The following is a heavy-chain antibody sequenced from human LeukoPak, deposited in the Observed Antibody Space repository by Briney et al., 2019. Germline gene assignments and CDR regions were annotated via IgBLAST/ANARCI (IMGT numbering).Heavy chain of an antibody. CDR3: ARGVSGRFNVPLRTYYFDY. Sequence: GASVKVSCKASGYTFTTYYMHWVRQAPGQGLEWMGIMNPSDGTTSYAQKFQGRVTMTRNTSISTAYMELSSLRSEDTAVYYCARGVSGRFNVPLRTYYFDYWGQGTLVTVSS. V-gene: IGHV1-46*01. CDR1: GYTFTTYY. CDR2: MNPSDGTT. D-gene: IGHD1-26*01. J-gene: IGHJ4*02.